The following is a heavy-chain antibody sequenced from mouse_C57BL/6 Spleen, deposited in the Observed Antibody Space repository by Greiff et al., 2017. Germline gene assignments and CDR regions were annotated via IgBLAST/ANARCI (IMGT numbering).Heavy chain of an antibody. CDR3: ARVGDYDGYFDY. CDR1: GYTFTSYW. D-gene: IGHD2-4*01. J-gene: IGHJ2*01. CDR2: IEPSDSYT. V-gene: IGHV1-69*01. Sequence: QVQLQQPGAELVMPGASVKLSCKASGYTFTSYWMHWVKQRPGQGLEWIGEIEPSDSYTNYNQKFKGKSTLTVDKSSSTAYMQLSSLTSEDSAVYYCARVGDYDGYFDYWGQGTTLTVSS.